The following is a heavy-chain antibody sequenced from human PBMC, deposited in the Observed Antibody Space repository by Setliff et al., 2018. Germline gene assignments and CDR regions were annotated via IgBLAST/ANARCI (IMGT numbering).Heavy chain of an antibody. CDR1: GGSISSGGYY. CDR3: AREVGYYDSRGYPDV. D-gene: IGHD3-22*01. J-gene: IGHJ6*04. V-gene: IGHV4-31*03. CDR2: IYYSGST. Sequence: SETLSLTCTVSGGSISSGGYYWSWIRQHPGKGLEWIGYIYYSGSTYYNPSLKSRVTISVDTSKNQFSLKLSSVTAADTAVYYCAREVGYYDSRGYPDVWGKGTTVTVSS.